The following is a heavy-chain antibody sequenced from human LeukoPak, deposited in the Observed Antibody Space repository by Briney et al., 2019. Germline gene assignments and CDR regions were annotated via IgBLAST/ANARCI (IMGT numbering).Heavy chain of an antibody. Sequence: PGGSLRLSCAASGFTFSSYSMNWVRQAPGKGLEWVSSISSSSSYIYYADSVKGRFTISRDNAKNSLYLQMNSLRAEDTAVYYCAREARGQWLQFDYWGQGTLVTVSS. J-gene: IGHJ4*02. V-gene: IGHV3-21*01. CDR3: AREARGQWLQFDY. CDR2: ISSSSSYI. CDR1: GFTFSSYS. D-gene: IGHD6-19*01.